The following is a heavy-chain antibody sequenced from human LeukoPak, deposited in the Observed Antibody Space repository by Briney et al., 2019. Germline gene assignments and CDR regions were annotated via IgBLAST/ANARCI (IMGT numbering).Heavy chain of an antibody. CDR3: ARKGGNQAFDI. CDR1: GFTFSSYG. Sequence: GGSLRLSCAASGFTFSSYGMHWVRQAPGKGLEGVAVIWYDGSNKYYADSVKGRFTISRDNSKNTLYLQMNSLRAEDTAVYYCARKGGNQAFDIWGQGTMVTVSS. D-gene: IGHD3-16*01. J-gene: IGHJ3*02. V-gene: IGHV3-33*01. CDR2: IWYDGSNK.